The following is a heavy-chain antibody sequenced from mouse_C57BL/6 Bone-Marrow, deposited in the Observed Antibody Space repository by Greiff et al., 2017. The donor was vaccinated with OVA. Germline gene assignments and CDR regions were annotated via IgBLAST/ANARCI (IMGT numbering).Heavy chain of an antibody. J-gene: IGHJ3*01. D-gene: IGHD1-1*01. CDR2: IYPNSGST. Sequence: QVQLQQPGAELVKPGASVKLSCKASGYTFTSYWMHWVKQRPGQGLEWIGMIYPNSGSTNYNEKFKSKATLTVDKSSSTAYMQLSSLTSEDSAVYYCARHGSSSFAYWGQGTLVTVSA. CDR3: ARHGSSSFAY. CDR1: GYTFTSYW. V-gene: IGHV1-64*01.